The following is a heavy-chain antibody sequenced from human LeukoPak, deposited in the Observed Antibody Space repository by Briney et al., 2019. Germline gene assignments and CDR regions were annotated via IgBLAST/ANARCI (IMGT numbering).Heavy chain of an antibody. V-gene: IGHV4-59*08. CDR1: GGSLRSYY. CDR3: ARMERFGVRAYYFDY. CDR2: IYYSGST. J-gene: IGHJ4*02. D-gene: IGHD3-10*01. Sequence: SETLSLTCTVSGGSLRSYYWSWIRQPPGKGLELVWYIYYSGSTNYNPSLKSRVTISVDTSKNQFSLKLSSVTAADTAVYYCARMERFGVRAYYFDYWGQGTLVTVSS.